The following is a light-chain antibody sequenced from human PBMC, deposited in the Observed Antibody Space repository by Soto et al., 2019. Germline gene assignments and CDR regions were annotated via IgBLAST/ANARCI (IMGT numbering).Light chain of an antibody. CDR1: QDIGSY. J-gene: IGKJ1*01. V-gene: IGKV1-9*01. CDR3: QQLNAYPRT. Sequence: DIQLTQSPSFLSTSVGDKVTITCRASQDIGSYLAWYQQKPGKAPKFLICLASTLQSGVPSRFSGTGSGTEFNLTISNLQPEDFATYYCQQLNAYPRTFGRGTKVE. CDR2: LAS.